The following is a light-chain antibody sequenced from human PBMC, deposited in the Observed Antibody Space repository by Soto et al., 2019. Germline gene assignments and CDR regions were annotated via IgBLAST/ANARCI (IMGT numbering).Light chain of an antibody. CDR1: SSTIGSNN. V-gene: IGLV1-44*01. Sequence: QSVLTQPPSASGTPGQRVTVSCSGSSSTIGSNNVAWYKKLAGSAPKLLIYENDQRPSGVPDRFSGSKSGTSASLAISGLQAEDEADYYCCSYAGIYTLVFGGGTKLTVL. CDR2: END. CDR3: CSYAGIYTLV. J-gene: IGLJ2*01.